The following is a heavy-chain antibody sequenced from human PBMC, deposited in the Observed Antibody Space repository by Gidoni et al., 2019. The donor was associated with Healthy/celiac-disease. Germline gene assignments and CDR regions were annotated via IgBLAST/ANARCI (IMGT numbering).Heavy chain of an antibody. D-gene: IGHD1-26*01. CDR3: TTVEGAALYYYYGMDV. V-gene: IGHV3-15*01. CDR2: IKSKTDGGTT. J-gene: IGHJ6*02. CDR1: GFTFSNAW. Sequence: EVQLVESGGGLVKPGGSLRLSCAASGFTFSNAWMSWVRQAAGKGLEWVGRIKSKTDGGTTDYAAPVKGRFTISRDDSKNTLYLQMNSLKTEDTAVYYCTTVEGAALYYYYGMDVWGQGTTVTVSS.